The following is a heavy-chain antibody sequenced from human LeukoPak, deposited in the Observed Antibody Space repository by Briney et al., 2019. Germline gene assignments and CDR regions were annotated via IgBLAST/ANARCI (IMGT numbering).Heavy chain of an antibody. D-gene: IGHD1-26*01. CDR2: IIPIFGTA. CDR3: ARAQWELRLAASFDY. CDR1: GGTFSSYA. V-gene: IGHV1-69*13. J-gene: IGHJ4*02. Sequence: SVNVSCKASGGTFSSYAISWVRQAPGQGLEWMGGIIPIFGTANYAQKFQGRVTITADESTSTAYMELSSLRSEDTAVYYCARAQWELRLAASFDYWGQGTLVTVSS.